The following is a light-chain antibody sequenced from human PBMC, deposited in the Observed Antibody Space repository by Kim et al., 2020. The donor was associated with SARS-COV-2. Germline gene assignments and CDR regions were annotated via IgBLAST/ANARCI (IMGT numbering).Light chain of an antibody. Sequence: QSALTQPASVSGSPGQSISISCTGISSDVGDYNCVSWYRHHPGKAPELLIYDVSRRPFGLSDRLTGSKSGNTASLTISGLQTEDEGDYYCSSCTIGSAYVVGTGTKVTVL. CDR2: DVS. CDR1: SSDVGDYNC. V-gene: IGLV2-14*03. CDR3: SSCTIGSAYV. J-gene: IGLJ1*01.